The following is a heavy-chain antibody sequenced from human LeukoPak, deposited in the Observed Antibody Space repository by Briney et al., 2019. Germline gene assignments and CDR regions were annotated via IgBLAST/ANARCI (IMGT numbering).Heavy chain of an antibody. J-gene: IGHJ4*02. V-gene: IGHV4-39*01. D-gene: IGHD2-2*01. CDR2: VYYSGST. Sequence: SETLSLTCTVSGGSITSGDYYWGWIRQSPGKGLEWIGSVYYSGSTYNNPSLESRVTISVDTSKNQFSLKLSSVTAADTAVYYCARHRGYCRTSSCHPFDYWGLGTLVTVSS. CDR1: GGSITSGDYY. CDR3: ARHRGYCRTSSCHPFDY.